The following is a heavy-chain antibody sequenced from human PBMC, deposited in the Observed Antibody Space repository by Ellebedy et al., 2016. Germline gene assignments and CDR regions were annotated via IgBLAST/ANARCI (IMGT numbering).Heavy chain of an antibody. Sequence: GGSLRLXXAASGLTFSTYSMNWVRQAPGKGLEWVSSISSSSSYIYYADSVKSRFTISRDNSKNTLYLQMNSLRAEDTAVFYCARVPSNCAGTSCHLDYWGQGTLVTVSA. CDR3: ARVPSNCAGTSCHLDY. CDR2: ISSSSSYI. J-gene: IGHJ4*02. D-gene: IGHD2-2*01. CDR1: GLTFSTYS. V-gene: IGHV3-21*04.